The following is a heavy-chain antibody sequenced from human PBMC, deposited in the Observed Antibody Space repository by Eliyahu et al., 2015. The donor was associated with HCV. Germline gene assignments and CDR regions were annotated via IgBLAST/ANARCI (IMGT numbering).Heavy chain of an antibody. CDR3: ARVYRGRVSGMDV. D-gene: IGHD3-10*01. CDR2: ISSSSSYI. V-gene: IGHV3-21*01. J-gene: IGHJ6*02. Sequence: EVQLVESGGGLVKPGGSLXLSCAASGFXFSXYSMNWVRQAPGKGLEWVSSISSSSSYIYYADSVKGRFTISRDNAKNSLYLQMNSLRAEDTAVYYCARVYRGRVSGMDVWGQGTTVTVXS. CDR1: GFXFSXYS.